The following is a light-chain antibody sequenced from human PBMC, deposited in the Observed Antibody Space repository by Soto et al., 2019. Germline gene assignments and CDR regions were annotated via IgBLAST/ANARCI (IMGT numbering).Light chain of an antibody. V-gene: IGKV4-1*01. CDR1: QSVLHSSNNKNY. Sequence: DFVMTQSPDSLAVSLGERATINCKSSQSVLHSSNNKNYLAWYQQKPGQPPKLLIYWASTRGSGVPDRFSGSGSVTDFTLTISSLQAEDVAVYYCQQYRLAPYSFGQGTKLDIK. CDR2: WAS. J-gene: IGKJ2*03. CDR3: QQYRLAPYS.